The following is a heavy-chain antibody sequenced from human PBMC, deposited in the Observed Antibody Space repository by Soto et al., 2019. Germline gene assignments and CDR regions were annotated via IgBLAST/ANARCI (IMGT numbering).Heavy chain of an antibody. CDR3: ARGHSPNKKWLRLRTGWFDP. D-gene: IGHD5-12*01. CDR1: GFTFSSYD. Sequence: EVQLVESGGGLVQPGGSLRLSCAASGFTFSSYDMHWVRQATGKGLEWVSVIGTACDTYYPGSVKGRFTISRENAKNSLYLQMKSLRDEDTAVYYCARGHSPNKKWLRLRTGWFDPWGQGTLVTVSS. CDR2: IGTACDT. V-gene: IGHV3-13*01. J-gene: IGHJ5*02.